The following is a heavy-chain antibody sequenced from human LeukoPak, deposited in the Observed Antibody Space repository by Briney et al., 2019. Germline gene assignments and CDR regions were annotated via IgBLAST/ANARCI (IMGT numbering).Heavy chain of an antibody. J-gene: IGHJ6*03. D-gene: IGHD2-21*02. CDR2: ISYDGSNK. CDR3: AKDVTPDYYYYMDV. CDR1: GFTFSSYG. Sequence: PGGPLRLSCAASGFTFSSYGMHWVRQAPGKGLEWVAVISYDGSNKYYAGSVKGRFTISRDNSKNTLYLQMNSLRAEDTAVYYCAKDVTPDYYYYMDVWGKGTTVTVSS. V-gene: IGHV3-30*18.